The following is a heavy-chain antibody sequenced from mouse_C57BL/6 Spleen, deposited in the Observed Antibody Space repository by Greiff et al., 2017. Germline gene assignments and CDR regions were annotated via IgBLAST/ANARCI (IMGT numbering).Heavy chain of an antibody. CDR1: GYTFTSYW. D-gene: IGHD2-5*01. J-gene: IGHJ4*01. Sequence: QVQLQQPGAELVKPGASVTLSCKASGYTFTSYWMHWVKQRPGQGLEWIGMIHPTSGSTNYNEKFKSKATLTVDKSSSTAYMQLSSLTSEDSAVYYCARRDSNYVRAMDYWGQGTSVTVSS. CDR3: ARRDSNYVRAMDY. CDR2: IHPTSGST. V-gene: IGHV1-64*01.